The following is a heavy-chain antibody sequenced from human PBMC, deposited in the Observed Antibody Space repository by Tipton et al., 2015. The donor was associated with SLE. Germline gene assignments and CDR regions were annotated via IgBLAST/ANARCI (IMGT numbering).Heavy chain of an antibody. Sequence: SLRLSCAASGFTFSSYAMSWVRQAPGKGLEWVSVIYSGGSTYYADSVKGRFTISRDNSKNTLYLQMNSLRAEDTAVYYSAKDVEDYGDYLGDYYGMDVWGQGTTVTVSS. D-gene: IGHD4-17*01. CDR2: IYSGGST. CDR3: AKDVEDYGDYLGDYYGMDV. V-gene: IGHV3-23*03. CDR1: GFTFSSYA. J-gene: IGHJ6*02.